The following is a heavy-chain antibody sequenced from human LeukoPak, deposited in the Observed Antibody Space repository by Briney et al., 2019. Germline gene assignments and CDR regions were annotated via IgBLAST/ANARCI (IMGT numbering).Heavy chain of an antibody. CDR2: VYYSGST. V-gene: IGHV4-39*07. J-gene: IGHJ4*02. D-gene: IGHD3-16*02. CDR3: ARDENGYVWGSFRA. Sequence: SETLSLTCTVSGGSISSSSYSWGWIRQPPGTGLEWIGSVYYSGSTYYNPSLESRVTMSLDTSKNQFSLKLSSVTAADTAVYYCARDENGYVWGSFRAGGQGTLVTVSS. CDR1: GGSISSSSYS.